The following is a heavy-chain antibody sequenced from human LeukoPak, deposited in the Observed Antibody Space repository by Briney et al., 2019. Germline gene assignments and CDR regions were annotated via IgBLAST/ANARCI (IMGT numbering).Heavy chain of an antibody. Sequence: GASVKVSFKASGYTFTSYAMNWVRQAPGQGLEWMGWINTNTGNPTYAQGFTGRFVFSLDTSVSTAYLQISSLKAEDTAVYYCARGIGLFWSGSHWFDPWGQGTLVTVSS. D-gene: IGHD3-3*01. J-gene: IGHJ5*02. V-gene: IGHV7-4-1*02. CDR1: GYTFTSYA. CDR2: INTNTGNP. CDR3: ARGIGLFWSGSHWFDP.